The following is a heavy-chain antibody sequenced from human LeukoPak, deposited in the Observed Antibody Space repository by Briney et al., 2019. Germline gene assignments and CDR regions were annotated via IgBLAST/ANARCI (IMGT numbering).Heavy chain of an antibody. V-gene: IGHV3-7*03. D-gene: IGHD3-10*01. J-gene: IGHJ4*02. Sequence: PGGSLSLSCAASGFPFSSYWMTWVRQAPGRGLEWAAHIKQDETEKYYVESVEGRFTIARDNGQNLLYLQLASLRAEDAAVYYCARDRALYFGEFAFDYWGQGTLVTVSS. CDR1: GFPFSSYW. CDR2: IKQDETEK. CDR3: ARDRALYFGEFAFDY.